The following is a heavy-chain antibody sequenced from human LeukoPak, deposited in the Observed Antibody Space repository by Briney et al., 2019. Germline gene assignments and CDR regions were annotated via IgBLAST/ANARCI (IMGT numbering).Heavy chain of an antibody. CDR2: ISSSGSNT. CDR1: EFTYG. CDR3: ATSIAAAFDY. J-gene: IGHJ4*02. Sequence: GGSLRLSCAASEFTYGMNWVRQAPGKGLECVSAISSSGSNTYYADSVKGRFTISRDNSKNTLYLQMNSLRAEDTAVYYCATSIAAAFDYWGQGTLVTVSS. V-gene: IGHV3-23*01. D-gene: IGHD6-6*01.